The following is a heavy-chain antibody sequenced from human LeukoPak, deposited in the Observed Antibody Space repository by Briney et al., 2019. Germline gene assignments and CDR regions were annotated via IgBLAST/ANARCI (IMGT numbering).Heavy chain of an antibody. D-gene: IGHD2-15*01. CDR1: GFTFSNYW. CDR3: ARDGRSYSPQDY. Sequence: GGSLRLSCAASGFTFSNYWMTWVRQAPGKGLEWVANIKPDGSAQYYADSVRGRFTISRDSAKNSLYLQMNSLRAEDTAVYYCARDGRSYSPQDYWGQGTLVTVSS. V-gene: IGHV3-7*01. CDR2: IKPDGSAQ. J-gene: IGHJ4*02.